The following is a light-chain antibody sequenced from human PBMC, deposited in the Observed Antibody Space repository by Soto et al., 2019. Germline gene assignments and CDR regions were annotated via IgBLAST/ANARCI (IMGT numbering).Light chain of an antibody. V-gene: IGLV2-14*01. Sequence: QSVLTQPASVSGSPGQSVTISCTETSSDVGGYNNVSWYQQHPGKAPKLMIYDVSNRPSGVSNRFSGSKSGNTASLTISGLQAEDEADYYCSSYTSSSTYVFGTGTKLTVL. CDR3: SSYTSSSTYV. CDR1: SSDVGGYNN. J-gene: IGLJ1*01. CDR2: DVS.